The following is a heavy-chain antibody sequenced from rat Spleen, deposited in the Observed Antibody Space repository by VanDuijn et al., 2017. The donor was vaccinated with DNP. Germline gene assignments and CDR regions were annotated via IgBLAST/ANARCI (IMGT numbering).Heavy chain of an antibody. V-gene: IGHV5-31*01. CDR2: IFSSGDST. D-gene: IGHD4-2*01. CDR1: GFTVNNFW. Sequence: EVQLVESGGDLVPPGRSLKLSCVASGFTVNNFWMAWIRQVPGKGLEWVAAIFSSGDSTFYPNSVKGRFTISRDNSKSTLYLQMDSLRSEDTATYYCTTWNFSNWGQGVMVTVSS. CDR3: TTWNFSN. J-gene: IGHJ2*01.